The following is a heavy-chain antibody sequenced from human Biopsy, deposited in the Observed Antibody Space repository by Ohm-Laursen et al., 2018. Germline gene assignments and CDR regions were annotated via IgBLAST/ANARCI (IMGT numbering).Heavy chain of an antibody. CDR2: ISWSNDNI. D-gene: IGHD3-10*01. V-gene: IGHV3-9*01. CDR1: GFNFNHYA. Sequence: SLRLSCSASGFNFNHYAMQWDRQVPGKGLEWVSSISWSNDNIHYADSVKGRFTISRDNAKNSLYLQMNSLRAEDTAFYYCAKVRKGFGESGSQYNSDMDVWGQGTTVTVSS. CDR3: AKVRKGFGESGSQYNSDMDV. J-gene: IGHJ6*02.